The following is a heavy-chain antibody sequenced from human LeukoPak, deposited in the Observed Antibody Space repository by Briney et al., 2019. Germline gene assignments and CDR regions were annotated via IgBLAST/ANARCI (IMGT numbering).Heavy chain of an antibody. V-gene: IGHV3-33*01. J-gene: IGHJ4*02. CDR1: GFTFSSYG. D-gene: IGHD3-16*02. CDR2: IWYDGSNK. CDR3: VPSSIARLGELSSFDY. Sequence: GGSLRLSCAASGFTFSSYGMHWVRQAPGKGLEWVAVIWYDGSNKYYADSVKGRFTISRDNSKNTLFLQMNSLRAEDTAVYYCVPSSIARLGELSSFDYWGQGTLVTVSS.